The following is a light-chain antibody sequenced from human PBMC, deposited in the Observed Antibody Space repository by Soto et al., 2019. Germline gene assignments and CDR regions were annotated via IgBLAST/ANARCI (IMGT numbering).Light chain of an antibody. CDR2: DAS. Sequence: DIQLTQPPSFLSASVGDRVTITCRASQGISTDLAWYQQKPGKAPRFLIYDASTLQSGVPSRFSGSGSGTDFTRTISSLQPEDFATYYCQHLNSDPRTFGGWTKVEFK. V-gene: IGKV1-9*01. CDR1: QGISTD. J-gene: IGKJ4*01. CDR3: QHLNSDPRT.